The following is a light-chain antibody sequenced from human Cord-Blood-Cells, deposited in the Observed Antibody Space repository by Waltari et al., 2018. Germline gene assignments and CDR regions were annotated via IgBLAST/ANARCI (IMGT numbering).Light chain of an antibody. Sequence: EIVLTQSQATLSLSPGERATLSCRASQSVSSYLAWYQQKPGPAPRLLIYDASNRATGIPARCSGSGSGTDFTLTISSLEPEAFAVYYCQQRSNWPPITFGQGTRLEIK. CDR3: QQRSNWPPIT. CDR2: DAS. V-gene: IGKV3-11*01. J-gene: IGKJ5*01. CDR1: QSVSSY.